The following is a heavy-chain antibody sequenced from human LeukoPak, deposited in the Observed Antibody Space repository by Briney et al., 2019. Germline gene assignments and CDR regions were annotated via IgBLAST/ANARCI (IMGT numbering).Heavy chain of an antibody. J-gene: IGHJ6*03. D-gene: IGHD2-2*01. V-gene: IGHV4-38-2*01. CDR1: GYSISSGYY. Sequence: PSETLSLTCAVSGYSISSGYYWGWIRQPPGKGLEWIGSIYRSGSTYYNPSLKSRVTISVATSKNQFSLKLSSVTAADTAVYYCARVVPAADANYYYYYMDVWGKGTTVTVSS. CDR3: ARVVPAADANYYYYYMDV. CDR2: IYRSGST.